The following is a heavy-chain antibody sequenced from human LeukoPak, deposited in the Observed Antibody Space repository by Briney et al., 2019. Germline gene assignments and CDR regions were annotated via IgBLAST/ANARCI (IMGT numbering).Heavy chain of an antibody. D-gene: IGHD1-1*01. Sequence: GESLRLSCAASGFTFSSYEMNWVRQAPGKGLEWLSYINHNGVTIYYADSVKGRFTISRDNAKNSLYLQMDSLRAEDTAVYYCARLSRTPGTSIPLFEDWGQGTLVAVSS. V-gene: IGHV3-48*03. J-gene: IGHJ4*02. CDR2: INHNGVTI. CDR3: ARLSRTPGTSIPLFED. CDR1: GFTFSSYE.